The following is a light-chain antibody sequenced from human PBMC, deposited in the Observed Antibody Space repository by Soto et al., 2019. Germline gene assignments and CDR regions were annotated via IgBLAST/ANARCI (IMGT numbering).Light chain of an antibody. CDR2: SHN. Sequence: QSVLPQTPSVSGTPGQTVTISCSGSSSNIGRNYVYWYQQLPGAAPKLLMYSHNIRPSGVPDRFSASTSGTSASLVISGLRSEDEADYHCATWDHSLQGWVFGGGTKLTVL. J-gene: IGLJ3*02. CDR3: ATWDHSLQGWV. CDR1: SSNIGRNY. V-gene: IGLV1-47*02.